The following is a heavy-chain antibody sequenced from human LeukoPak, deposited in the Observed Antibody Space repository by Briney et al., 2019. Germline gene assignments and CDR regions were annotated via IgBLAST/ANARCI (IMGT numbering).Heavy chain of an antibody. CDR3: ARDRSGHIYGRFDS. CDR2: VYHSGTS. Sequence: SETLSLTCTVSGRSINTYYWSWIRQPPGKGLEWIASVYHSGTSNYNPSLRSRVSISADTSKNQFSLRVDSVTAADTALYYCARDRSGHIYGRFDSWGPGALVTVSS. J-gene: IGHJ4*02. V-gene: IGHV4-59*01. CDR1: GRSINTYY. D-gene: IGHD5-18*01.